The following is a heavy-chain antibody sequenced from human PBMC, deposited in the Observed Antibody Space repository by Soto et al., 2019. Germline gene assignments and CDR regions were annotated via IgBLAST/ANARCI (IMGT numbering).Heavy chain of an antibody. J-gene: IGHJ4*02. Sequence: EVRLVESGGGLVQPGGSLRLSCAASGFTFSTSWMSWVRQAPGKGLEWVANINEDGSEKYYVDSVEGRFTISRDNAKTSLSLHVNSLRAEDPAVYYCARVTSHYFDYWGQGTLVTVSS. V-gene: IGHV3-7*03. CDR1: GFTFSTSW. CDR3: ARVTSHYFDY. CDR2: INEDGSEK.